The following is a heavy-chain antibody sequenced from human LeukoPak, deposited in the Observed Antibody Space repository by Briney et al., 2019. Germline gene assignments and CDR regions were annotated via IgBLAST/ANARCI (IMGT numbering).Heavy chain of an antibody. D-gene: IGHD1-26*01. CDR2: ITSSSSYI. CDR1: GFTFSSYS. Sequence: SGGSLRLSCAASGFTFSSYSMNWVRQAPGKGLEWVSSITSSSSYIYYADSVKGRFTISRDNAKNSLFLQMNSLRAEDTAVYYCARDLWELLLSGTGDAFDIWGQGTMATVSS. CDR3: ARDLWELLLSGTGDAFDI. V-gene: IGHV3-21*01. J-gene: IGHJ3*02.